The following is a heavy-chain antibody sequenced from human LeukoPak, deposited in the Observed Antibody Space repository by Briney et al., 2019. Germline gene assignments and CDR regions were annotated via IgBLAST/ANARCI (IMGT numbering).Heavy chain of an antibody. D-gene: IGHD6-19*01. Sequence: APVKVSCKASGYTFTGYYMHWVRQAPGQGLEWMGWINPNSGGTNYAQKFQGRVTMTRDTSISTAYMELSRLRSDDTAVYYCARDRVAGPSFDYWGQGTLVTVSS. CDR3: ARDRVAGPSFDY. V-gene: IGHV1-2*02. CDR2: INPNSGGT. CDR1: GYTFTGYY. J-gene: IGHJ4*02.